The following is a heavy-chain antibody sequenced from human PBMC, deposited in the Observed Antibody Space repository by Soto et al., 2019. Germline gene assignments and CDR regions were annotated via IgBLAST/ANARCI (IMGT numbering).Heavy chain of an antibody. CDR1: GGSVSSGTYY. J-gene: IGHJ4*02. D-gene: IGHD3-22*01. V-gene: IGHV4-61*01. Sequence: TSETLSLTCTVSGGSVSSGTYYWTWIGQPPGRGLEWIGYIYYTGSTNYNPSLKSRVTISVDTSKNQFSLKLRSVTPADTAVYYCARLNYFDSSGYLPRDYWGQGTLVTVSS. CDR3: ARLNYFDSSGYLPRDY. CDR2: IYYTGST.